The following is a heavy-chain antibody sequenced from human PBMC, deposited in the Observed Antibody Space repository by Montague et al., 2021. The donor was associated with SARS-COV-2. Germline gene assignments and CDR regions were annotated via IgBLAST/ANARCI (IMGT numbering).Heavy chain of an antibody. CDR3: ARTEYNWNDWFDP. D-gene: IGHD1-20*01. J-gene: IGHJ5*02. Sequence: SETLSLTCSVSGGSISSYYWSWTRQSPGKGLEWIGYIFHSGITDYNPSLKSRVTISVDMSKYQLSLQLDSVTAADSAVYYCARTEYNWNDWFDPWGQGTLVTVSS. CDR2: IFHSGIT. V-gene: IGHV4-59*13. CDR1: GGSISSYY.